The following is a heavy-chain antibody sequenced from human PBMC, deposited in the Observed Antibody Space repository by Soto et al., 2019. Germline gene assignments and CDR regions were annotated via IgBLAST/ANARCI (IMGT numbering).Heavy chain of an antibody. J-gene: IGHJ6*03. CDR3: TRSAYMDV. Sequence: PGGSLRLSCVVTGFTFSSYSMNWVRQAPGKGLEWVSYISSSSSTIYYADSVKGRFTISRDNAKNSLYLQMNSLRAEDTAVYYATRSAYMDVWGKGTTVTVSS. CDR2: ISSSSSTI. V-gene: IGHV3-48*01. D-gene: IGHD2-2*01. CDR1: GFTFSSYS.